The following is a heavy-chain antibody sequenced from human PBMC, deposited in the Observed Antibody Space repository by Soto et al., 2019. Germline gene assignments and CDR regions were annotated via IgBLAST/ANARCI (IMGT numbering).Heavy chain of an antibody. V-gene: IGHV3-48*03. D-gene: IGHD2-8*01. CDR2: ISGSGSTI. Sequence: GSLRLSCEATGFTFSSHEMNWIRQTPGKRLEWIAKISGSGSTINYADSVKGRFTISRDNVQRTLHLQMDSLRVEDTGVYYCARGGVYWGRGTLVTVSS. CDR3: ARGGVY. CDR1: GFTFSSHE. J-gene: IGHJ1*01.